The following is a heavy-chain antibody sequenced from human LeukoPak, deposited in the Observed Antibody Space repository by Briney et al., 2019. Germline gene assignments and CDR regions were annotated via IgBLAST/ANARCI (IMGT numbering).Heavy chain of an antibody. J-gene: IGHJ5*02. CDR1: GYTFTSYD. V-gene: IGHV1-8*01. D-gene: IGHD6-13*01. CDR2: MNPNSGNT. CDR3: ARGSSSWYDFWFDP. Sequence: ASVKVSCKASGYTFTSYDINWVRQATGQGLEWMGWMNPNSGNTGYAQKFQGRITMTRNTSISTAYMELSSLRSEDTGVYYCARGSSSWYDFWFDPWGQGTLVTVSS.